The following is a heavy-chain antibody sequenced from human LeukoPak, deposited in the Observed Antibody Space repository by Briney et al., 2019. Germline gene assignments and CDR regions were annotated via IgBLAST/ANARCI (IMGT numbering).Heavy chain of an antibody. CDR1: GGTFSSYA. CDR3: AGTYYYDSSGYPNFDY. V-gene: IGHV1-69*13. D-gene: IGHD3-22*01. Sequence: GASLKVSCKASGGTFSSYAISWVRQAPGQGLEWMGGIIPIFGTANYAQKFQGRVTITADESTSTAYMELSSLRSEDTAVYYCAGTYYYDSSGYPNFDYWGQGTLVTVSS. J-gene: IGHJ4*02. CDR2: IIPIFGTA.